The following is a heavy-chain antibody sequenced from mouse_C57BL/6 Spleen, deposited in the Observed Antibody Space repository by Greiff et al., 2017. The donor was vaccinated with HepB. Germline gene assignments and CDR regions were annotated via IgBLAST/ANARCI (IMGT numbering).Heavy chain of an antibody. D-gene: IGHD2-12*01. Sequence: EVKLQESGPGLVKPSQSLSLTCSVTGYSITSGYYWNWIRQFPGNKLEWMGYISYDGSNNYNPSLKNRISITRDTSKNQFFLKLNSVTTEDTATYYCARESPYDGDAMDYWGQGTSVTVSS. V-gene: IGHV3-6*01. CDR3: ARESPYDGDAMDY. CDR2: ISYDGSN. J-gene: IGHJ4*01. CDR1: GYSITSGYY.